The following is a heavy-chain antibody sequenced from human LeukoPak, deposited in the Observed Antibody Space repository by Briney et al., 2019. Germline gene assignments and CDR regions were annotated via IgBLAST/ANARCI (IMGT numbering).Heavy chain of an antibody. CDR1: GFTFSSYW. Sequence: GGSLRLSCAASGFTFSSYWMHWVRQAPGKGLVWVSRINSDGSSTSYADSVKGRFTISRDNAKNTLYLQMNSLRAEDTAVYYCARGMAVAGTIDYWGQGTLVTVSP. D-gene: IGHD6-19*01. J-gene: IGHJ4*02. CDR3: ARGMAVAGTIDY. CDR2: INSDGSST. V-gene: IGHV3-74*01.